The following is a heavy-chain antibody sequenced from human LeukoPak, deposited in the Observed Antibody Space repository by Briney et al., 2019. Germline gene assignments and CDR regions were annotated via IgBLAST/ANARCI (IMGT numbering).Heavy chain of an antibody. D-gene: IGHD3-10*01. CDR1: GGTFSSYA. J-gene: IGHJ6*03. CDR2: IIPIFGTA. V-gene: IGHV1-69*05. Sequence: SVKVSCKASGGTFSSYAISWVRQAPGQGLEWMGGIIPIFGTANYAQKFQGRVTITTDESTSTAYMELSSLRSEETAVYYCARGKYYGSGSYRNNYYYMDVWGKGTTVTVSS. CDR3: ARGKYYGSGSYRNNYYYMDV.